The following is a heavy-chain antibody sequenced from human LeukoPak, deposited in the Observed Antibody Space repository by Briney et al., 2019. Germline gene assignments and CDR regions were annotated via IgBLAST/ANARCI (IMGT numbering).Heavy chain of an antibody. Sequence: PSETLSLTCTVSGGAISSYYWSWIRQPPEKGLEWIGYIYYSGSTNYNPSLKSRVTISVDTSKNQFSLKLSSVTAADTAVYYCDRSGYSYSGTYKWWFDPWGQGTLVTVSS. CDR1: GGAISSYY. V-gene: IGHV4-59*01. CDR2: IYYSGST. CDR3: DRSGYSYSGTYKWWFDP. D-gene: IGHD1-26*01. J-gene: IGHJ5*02.